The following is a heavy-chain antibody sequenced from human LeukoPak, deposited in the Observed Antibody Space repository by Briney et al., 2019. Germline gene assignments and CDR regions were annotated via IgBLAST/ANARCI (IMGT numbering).Heavy chain of an antibody. V-gene: IGHV3-21*01. J-gene: IGHJ4*02. CDR2: ISSSSSYI. CDR1: GFTFSSYS. Sequence: GGSLRLSCAASGFTFSSYSMSWVRQAPGKGLEWVSSISSSSSYIYYADSVKGRFTISRDNAKNSLYLQMNSLRAEDTAVYYCARGPPSRPLDYWGQGTLVTVSS. CDR3: ARGPPSRPLDY. D-gene: IGHD2-2*01.